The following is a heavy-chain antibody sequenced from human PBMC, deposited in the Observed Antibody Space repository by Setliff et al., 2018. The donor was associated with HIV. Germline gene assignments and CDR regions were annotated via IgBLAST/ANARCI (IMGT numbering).Heavy chain of an antibody. Sequence: ASVKVSCKASGGTFSNYAITWVRQAPGQGLEWMGGIIPIFGTANYAQKFQGRVTITADESTSTAYMELNSLRSEDTAVYYCAREGVSLWFGGLPSSHYMDVWGKGTTVTVSS. CDR3: AREGVSLWFGGLPSSHYMDV. D-gene: IGHD3-10*01. J-gene: IGHJ6*03. V-gene: IGHV1-69*13. CDR2: IIPIFGTA. CDR1: GGTFSNYA.